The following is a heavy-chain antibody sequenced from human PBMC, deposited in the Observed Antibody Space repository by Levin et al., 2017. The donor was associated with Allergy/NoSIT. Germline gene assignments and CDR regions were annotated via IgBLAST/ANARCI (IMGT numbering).Heavy chain of an antibody. CDR1: GFSFSTYT. D-gene: IGHD2-21*01. V-gene: IGHV3-48*01. J-gene: IGHJ4*02. CDR3: ASGLFGY. CDR2: ISTGSSTI. Sequence: GGSLRLSCAASGFSFSTYTMNWVRQAPGKGLEWLSYISTGSSTIYYADSVKGRFTISRDNAKNSLYLQMNSLRAEDTAVYYCASGLFGYWGQGTLVTVSS.